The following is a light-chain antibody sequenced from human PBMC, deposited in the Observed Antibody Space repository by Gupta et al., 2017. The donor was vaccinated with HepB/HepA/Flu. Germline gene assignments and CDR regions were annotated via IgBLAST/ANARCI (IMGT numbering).Light chain of an antibody. J-gene: IGKJ1*01. CDR1: QNINNN. V-gene: IGKV3-15*01. CDR2: GAS. CDR3: HQENYCPLT. Sequence: EMMMTQSPATLSVSPGEKATLSCRASQNINNNLAWYQQNPGQAPRLLIFGASTTATGLPARISGSGCATDFTLTISSQQSDDFAVYYWHQENYCPLTFGQGTKVEIK.